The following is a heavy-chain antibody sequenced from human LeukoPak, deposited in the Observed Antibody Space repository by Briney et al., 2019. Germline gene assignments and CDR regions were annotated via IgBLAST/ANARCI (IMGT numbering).Heavy chain of an antibody. Sequence: NSSETLSLTCTVSGDSISGGNYYWSWSRQPAGKGLEWIGNIHSRGSTKYNPSLESRVSISVDTSKNQFSLKLSSVTATDTAVYYCARDKLNSGWYGEGNYCYMDVWGKGTTVTVSS. V-gene: IGHV4-61*09. CDR1: GDSISGGNYY. D-gene: IGHD6-19*01. CDR2: IHSRGST. CDR3: ARDKLNSGWYGEGNYCYMDV. J-gene: IGHJ6*03.